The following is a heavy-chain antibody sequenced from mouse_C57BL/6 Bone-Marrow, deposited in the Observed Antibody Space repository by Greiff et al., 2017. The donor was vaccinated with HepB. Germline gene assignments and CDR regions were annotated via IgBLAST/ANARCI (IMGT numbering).Heavy chain of an antibody. CDR2: IYPGSGNT. D-gene: IGHD3-3*01. J-gene: IGHJ2*01. CDR1: GYTFTDYY. V-gene: IGHV1-76*01. CDR3: ARWAGPYYFDY. Sequence: VKLQESGAELVRPGASVKLSCKASGYTFTDYYINWVKQRPGQGLEWIARIYPGSGNTYYNEKFKGKATLTAEKSSSTAYMQLSSLTSEDSAVYFCARWAGPYYFDYWGQGTTLTVSS.